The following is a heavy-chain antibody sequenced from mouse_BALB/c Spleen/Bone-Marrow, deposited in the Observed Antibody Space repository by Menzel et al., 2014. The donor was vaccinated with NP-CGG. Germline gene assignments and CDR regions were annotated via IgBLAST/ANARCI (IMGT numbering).Heavy chain of an antibody. Sequence: VHLVESGSVLVRPGASVKLSCKASGYTSTSSWMHWAKQRPGQGLEWIGEIHPNSGNTNYNEKFKGKATLTVDTSSSTAYVDLSSLTSEDSAVYYCARSGFDYWGQGTTLTVSS. CDR2: IHPNSGNT. CDR3: ARSGFDY. V-gene: IGHV1S130*01. D-gene: IGHD4-1*01. J-gene: IGHJ2*01. CDR1: GYTSTSSW.